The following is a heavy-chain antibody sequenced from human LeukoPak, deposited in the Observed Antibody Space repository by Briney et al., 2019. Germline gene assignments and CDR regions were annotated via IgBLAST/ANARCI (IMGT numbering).Heavy chain of an antibody. CDR3: ARRDCGGDCSYDY. CDR1: GYSISSGYY. V-gene: IGHV4-38-2*01. CDR2: IYHCGST. J-gene: IGHJ4*02. Sequence: SETLSLTCAVSGYSISSGYYWGWIRQPPGKGLEWIGSIYHCGSTYYNPSLKSRVTISVDTSKNQFSLKLSSVTAADTAVYYCARRDCGGDCSYDYWGQGTLVTVSS. D-gene: IGHD2-21*01.